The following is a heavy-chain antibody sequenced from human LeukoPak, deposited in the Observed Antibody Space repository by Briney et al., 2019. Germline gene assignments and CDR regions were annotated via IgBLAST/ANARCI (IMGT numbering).Heavy chain of an antibody. Sequence: SETLSLTCTVSGGSISSYYWSWIRQPAGKGLEWIGRIYTSGSTNYNPSLKSRVTMSVDTSKNQFSLKLSSVTAADTAVYYCARVGKGIAVAGPGNYYYHMDVWGKGTTVTVSS. J-gene: IGHJ6*03. CDR3: ARVGKGIAVAGPGNYYYHMDV. D-gene: IGHD6-19*01. CDR1: GGSISSYY. CDR2: IYTSGST. V-gene: IGHV4-4*07.